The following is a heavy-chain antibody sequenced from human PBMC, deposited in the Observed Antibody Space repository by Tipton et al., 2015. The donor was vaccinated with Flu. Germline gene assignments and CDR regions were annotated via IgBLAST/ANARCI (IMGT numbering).Heavy chain of an antibody. Sequence: TLSLTCAVYGGSFSGHYWSWIRQPPGKGLEWIGEINHSGSTSYKPSLKSRVTISVDTSKNQFSLKVSSLTAADTAVYYCARRDYSNYVSDPKNWFDPWGQGTLVTVSS. J-gene: IGHJ5*02. CDR2: INHSGST. CDR3: ARRDYSNYVSDPKNWFDP. D-gene: IGHD4-11*01. CDR1: GGSFSGHY. V-gene: IGHV4-34*01.